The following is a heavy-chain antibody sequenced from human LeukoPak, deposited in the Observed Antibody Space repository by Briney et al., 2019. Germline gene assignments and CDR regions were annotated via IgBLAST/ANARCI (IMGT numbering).Heavy chain of an antibody. Sequence: ASVKVSCKASGYTFTSYGISWVRQAPGQGLEWMGWISAYNGNTNYAQKLQGRVTMTTDTSTSTAYMELRSLRSDDTAVYYCARDLEGKNYDFWSGYYRRFDYYYGMDVWGQGTTVTVSS. D-gene: IGHD3-3*01. V-gene: IGHV1-18*01. CDR2: ISAYNGNT. J-gene: IGHJ6*02. CDR3: ARDLEGKNYDFWSGYYRRFDYYYGMDV. CDR1: GYTFTSYG.